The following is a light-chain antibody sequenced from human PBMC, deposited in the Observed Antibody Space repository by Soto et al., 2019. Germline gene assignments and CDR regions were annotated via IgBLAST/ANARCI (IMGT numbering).Light chain of an antibody. CDR3: MQATQSPWT. V-gene: IGKV2-24*01. CDR2: KVS. J-gene: IGKJ1*01. Sequence: DIVVTQTPLSSPVALGQAASISCRSSQSLVHKDGNTYFSWFHQRPGKPPRLLIYKVSVRLSGVPDRFSGSGAGTDFTLTISRVETEDVGVYYCMQATQSPWTFGQGTKVEIK. CDR1: QSLVHKDGNTY.